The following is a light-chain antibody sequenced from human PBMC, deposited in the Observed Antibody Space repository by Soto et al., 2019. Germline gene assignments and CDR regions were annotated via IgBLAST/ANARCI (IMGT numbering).Light chain of an antibody. CDR3: AAWDDSLNGYV. V-gene: IGLV1-44*01. Sequence: QSVLTQPPSASGTPGQRVNISRSGSSSNIGSNTVNWYQQLPGTAPKLLIYNNNQRPSGVPDRFSGSKSGTSASLAISGLQSEDEADYYCAAWDDSLNGYVFGTGTKLTVL. CDR1: SSNIGSNT. CDR2: NNN. J-gene: IGLJ1*01.